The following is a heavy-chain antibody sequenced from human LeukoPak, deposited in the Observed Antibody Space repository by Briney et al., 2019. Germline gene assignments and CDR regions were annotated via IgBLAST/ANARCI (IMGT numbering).Heavy chain of an antibody. J-gene: IGHJ4*02. CDR1: GGSISSSSYY. V-gene: IGHV4-39*07. Sequence: SETLSLTCTVSGGSISSSSYYWGWLRQPPGKGLEWIGSIYYSGSTHYNPSLQSRVTISVDTSKNQFSLQLSSVIAADTAVYYCARGVIAAAGRTFDYWGQGTLVTVSS. CDR3: ARGVIAAAGRTFDY. CDR2: IYYSGST. D-gene: IGHD6-13*01.